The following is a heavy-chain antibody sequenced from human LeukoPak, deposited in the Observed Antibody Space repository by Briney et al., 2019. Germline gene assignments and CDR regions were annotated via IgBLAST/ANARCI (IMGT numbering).Heavy chain of an antibody. D-gene: IGHD6-13*01. CDR3: ARAHSSSFDY. CDR2: IKEDGSEK. CDR1: GFTFSSYW. V-gene: IGHV3-7*01. Sequence: GGSLRLSCAASGFTFSSYWMSWVRQALGKGLEWVANIKEDGSEKYYVDSVKGRFTISRDNAKNSLYLQLNSLRAEDTAVYYCARAHSSSFDYWGQGTLVTVSS. J-gene: IGHJ4*02.